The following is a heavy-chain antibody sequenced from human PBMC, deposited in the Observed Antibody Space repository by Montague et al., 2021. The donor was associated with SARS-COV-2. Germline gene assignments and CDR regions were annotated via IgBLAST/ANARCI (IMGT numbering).Heavy chain of an antibody. J-gene: IGHJ3*01. CDR1: GFTFSLYW. CDR3: ARLGPGTASEL. D-gene: IGHD3-10*01. CDR2: INGEDTYV. V-gene: IGHV3-74*01. Sequence: SLRLSCAASGFTFSLYWMHWVRQAPGRGLVWVPRINGEDTYVNYADPVKGRFTISRDNSKSTLFLHMNSLRVDDTAVYYCARLGPGTASELWGQGTVVTVSP.